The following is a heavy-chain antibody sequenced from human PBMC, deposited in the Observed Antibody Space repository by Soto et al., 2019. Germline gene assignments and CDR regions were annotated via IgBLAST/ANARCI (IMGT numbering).Heavy chain of an antibody. D-gene: IGHD3-22*01. CDR2: IWYDGSEK. V-gene: IGHV3-33*01. CDR1: GFTFSTYG. CDR3: ARRSDSSGYSPVDY. J-gene: IGHJ4*02. Sequence: QVQLVESGGGVVQPGRSVRLSCAASGFTFSTYGMHWVRQAPGKGLEWVAAIWYDGSEKYYVDSVKGRFTISRDNSKNTLYLQMNSLRAEDTAVYYCARRSDSSGYSPVDYWGQGTLVTVSS.